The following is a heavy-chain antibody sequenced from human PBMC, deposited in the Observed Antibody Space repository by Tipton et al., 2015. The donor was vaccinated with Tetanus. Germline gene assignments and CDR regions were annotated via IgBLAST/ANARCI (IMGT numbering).Heavy chain of an antibody. J-gene: IGHJ4*02. CDR3: AIWETVPTKMNY. D-gene: IGHD4-17*01. CDR1: GDSVSRDGPT. CDR2: TYYRSQWIT. V-gene: IGHV6-1*01. Sequence: GLVKPSQTLSLTCAISGDSVSRDGPTWNWIRQSPSRGLEWLGRTYYRSQWITDYAVSVRGRITINPDTSKNLFSLELRSVTPEDTAVYYCAIWETVPTKMNYWGQGTLVTVSS.